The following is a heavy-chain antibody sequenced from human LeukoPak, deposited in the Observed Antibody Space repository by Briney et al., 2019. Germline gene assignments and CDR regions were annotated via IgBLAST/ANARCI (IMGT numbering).Heavy chain of an antibody. Sequence: GGSLRLSCGASGFTFSSYSMNWVRQAPGRGLEWVSSISSSSKYIYYADSLKGRFTISRDNAKNSLYLQMNSLRAEDTAVYYCAKSGYNRFDYWGQGTLVTVSS. D-gene: IGHD5-24*01. V-gene: IGHV3-21*04. CDR3: AKSGYNRFDY. CDR2: ISSSSKYI. CDR1: GFTFSSYS. J-gene: IGHJ4*02.